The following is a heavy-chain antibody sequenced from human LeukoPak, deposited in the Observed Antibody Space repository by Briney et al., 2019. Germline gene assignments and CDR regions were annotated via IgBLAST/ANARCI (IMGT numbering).Heavy chain of an antibody. CDR2: INPSGGST. D-gene: IGHD6-13*01. CDR1: GYTFTSYY. CDR3: ASTSSSWAVIDY. J-gene: IGHJ4*02. Sequence: ASVKVSCKASGYTFTSYYMHWVRQAPGQGLEWMGIINPSGGSTSYAQKFQGRVTMTRDTSTSTVYTELSSLRSEDTAVYYCASTSSSWAVIDYWGQGTLVTVSS. V-gene: IGHV1-46*01.